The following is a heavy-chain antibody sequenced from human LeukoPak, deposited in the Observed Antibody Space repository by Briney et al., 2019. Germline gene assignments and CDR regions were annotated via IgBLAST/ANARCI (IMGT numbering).Heavy chain of an antibody. CDR3: ARDRDLYSSSWYILDYYYGMDV. CDR2: INAGNGNT. V-gene: IGHV1-3*01. J-gene: IGHJ6*02. CDR1: GYTFTSYA. D-gene: IGHD6-13*01. Sequence: ASVKVSCKASGYTFTSYAMHWVRQAPGQRLEWMGWINAGNGNTKYSQKFQGRVTITADESTSTAYMELSSLRSEDTAVYYCARDRDLYSSSWYILDYYYGMDVWGQGTTVTVSS.